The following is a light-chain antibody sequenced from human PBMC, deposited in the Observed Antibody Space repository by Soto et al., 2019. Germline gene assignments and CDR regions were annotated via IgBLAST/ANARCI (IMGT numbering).Light chain of an antibody. V-gene: IGKV3D-15*01. CDR1: ENVGTN. CDR3: QQYNNWGLS. J-gene: IGKJ4*01. CDR2: GSS. Sequence: IVMTQSPATLSVSPGDEVTLSCRASENVGTNLAWYQQKPGQAPRLLIYGSSTRATGIPATFSGSGSGTELTLTISSLQSEESAIYYCQQYNNWGLSFGGGTKVEIK.